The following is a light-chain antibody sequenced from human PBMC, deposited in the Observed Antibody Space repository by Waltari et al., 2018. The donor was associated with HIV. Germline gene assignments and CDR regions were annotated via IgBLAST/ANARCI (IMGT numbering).Light chain of an antibody. Sequence: QSALTQPASVSGSPGQSITISCTGTSSDVGNYNLVSWYQQYPGKAPKLMIYEAVKRPSGVSNRISASKSGNTASVTISGLQAEDEADYYCCSYGGSSTWVFGGGTKLTVL. CDR3: CSYGGSSTWV. J-gene: IGLJ3*02. CDR1: SSDVGNYNL. CDR2: EAV. V-gene: IGLV2-23*01.